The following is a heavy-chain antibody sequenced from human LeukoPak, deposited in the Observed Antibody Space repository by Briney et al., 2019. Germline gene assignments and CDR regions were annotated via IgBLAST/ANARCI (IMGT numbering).Heavy chain of an antibody. D-gene: IGHD6-19*01. V-gene: IGHV3-30*03. Sequence: GGSLRLSCAASGFTFSSYGMHWVRQAPGKGLEWVAVISYDGSNKYYADSVKGRFTISRDNSKNTLYLQVNSLRAEDTAVYYCAVAGVGPFDIWGQGTMVIVSS. CDR2: ISYDGSNK. CDR1: GFTFSSYG. CDR3: AVAGVGPFDI. J-gene: IGHJ3*02.